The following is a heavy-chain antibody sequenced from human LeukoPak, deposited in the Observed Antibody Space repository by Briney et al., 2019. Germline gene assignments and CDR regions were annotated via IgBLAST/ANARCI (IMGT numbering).Heavy chain of an antibody. V-gene: IGHV4-4*08. CDR1: GASTSRRY. Sequence: PSETPSLTCSASGASTSRRYWSWIRQSPGRTLEWIGHIYNGRDTKYNPSLTSRVTISVDTSKNQFSLSLTSVTAADTAIYYCAQTSGWPGFDFWGPGALVIVSS. D-gene: IGHD6-25*01. CDR3: AQTSGWPGFDF. J-gene: IGHJ4*02. CDR2: IYNGRDT.